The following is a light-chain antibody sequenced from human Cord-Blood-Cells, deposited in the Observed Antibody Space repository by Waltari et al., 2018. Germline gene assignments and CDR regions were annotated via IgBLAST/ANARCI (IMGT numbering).Light chain of an antibody. J-gene: IGLJ1*01. CDR2: DVS. CDR1: SSDVGGYNY. V-gene: IGLV2-14*03. CDR3: SSYTSSSTLV. Sequence: QSALTQPASVSGSPGQSITISCTGTSSDVGGYNYVPWYQQHPGKAPKLMIDDVSNRPSGVSNRFSGSKSGNTASLTISGLKAEDEADYYCSSYTSSSTLVFGTGTKVTVL.